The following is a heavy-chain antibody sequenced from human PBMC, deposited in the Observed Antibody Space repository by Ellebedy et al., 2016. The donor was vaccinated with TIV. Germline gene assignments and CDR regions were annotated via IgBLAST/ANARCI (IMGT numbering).Heavy chain of an antibody. D-gene: IGHD3-10*01. Sequence: AASVKVSCKASGYTFTGYYLHWVRQAPGQGLEWMGWINCNSGDTKYAQKFQDWVTMTRDTSSSTAYMELNRRKSDDTAVYYCARAPSVVFGSASYRFAPWGQGTLVTVSA. CDR3: ARAPSVVFGSASYRFAP. CDR1: GYTFTGYY. CDR2: INCNSGDT. J-gene: IGHJ5*02. V-gene: IGHV1-2*04.